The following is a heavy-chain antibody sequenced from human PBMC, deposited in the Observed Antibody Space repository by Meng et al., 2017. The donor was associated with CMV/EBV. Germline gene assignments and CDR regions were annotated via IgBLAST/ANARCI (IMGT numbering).Heavy chain of an antibody. CDR2: ISSSGSTI. D-gene: IGHD2-2*01. V-gene: IGHV3-11*01. Sequence: GESLKISCAASGFTFSDYYMSWIRQAPGKGLGWVSYISSSGSTIYYADSVKGRFTNSRDNAKNSLYLQMNSLRAEDTAVYYWARARVPAAIGAINWFDPWGQGTLVTVSS. CDR3: ARARVPAAIGAINWFDP. CDR1: GFTFSDYY. J-gene: IGHJ5*02.